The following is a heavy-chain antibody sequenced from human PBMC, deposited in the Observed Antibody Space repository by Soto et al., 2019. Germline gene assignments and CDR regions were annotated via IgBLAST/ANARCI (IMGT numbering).Heavy chain of an antibody. D-gene: IGHD3-16*01. V-gene: IGHV3-53*01. J-gene: IGHJ4*02. CDR1: GFTVSNNH. CDR3: AGRLTTAASLDY. CDR2: VHGGGST. Sequence: VQLVESGGGLIQPGGSLRLSCAASGFTVSNNHMTWVRQAAGKGLELVSFVHGGGSTSYADSVKGRFTISRDNSKNTLDLHRDSLRAEDTAIYYCAGRLTTAASLDYWGRGTLVTVSS.